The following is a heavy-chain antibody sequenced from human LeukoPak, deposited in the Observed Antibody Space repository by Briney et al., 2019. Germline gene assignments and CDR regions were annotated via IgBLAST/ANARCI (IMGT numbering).Heavy chain of an antibody. D-gene: IGHD4-17*01. CDR2: IYSDDST. CDR3: ARGAGGTVTNVLFDY. J-gene: IGHJ4*02. Sequence: GGSLRLSCAASGFTVSSNYMSWVRQAPGKGLEWVSVIYSDDSTYYADSVKGRFTISRHNSKNTLYLQMNSLRAEDTAVYYCARGAGGTVTNVLFDYWGQGTLVTVSS. V-gene: IGHV3-53*04. CDR1: GFTVSSNY.